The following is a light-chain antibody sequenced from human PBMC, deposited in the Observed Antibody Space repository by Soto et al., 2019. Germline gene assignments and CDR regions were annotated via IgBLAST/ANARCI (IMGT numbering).Light chain of an antibody. J-gene: IGKJ1*01. Sequence: DLLVTQSPSSLPASVGYRITITCRASQSISHYLHWYQQKPGKAPKRLIYAASSLQSGVPSRFSGSGSGTEFTLTISSLQPEDFATYYCLQHNSYPRWTFGQGTKVDIK. CDR3: LQHNSYPRWT. V-gene: IGKV1-17*01. CDR2: AAS. CDR1: QSISHY.